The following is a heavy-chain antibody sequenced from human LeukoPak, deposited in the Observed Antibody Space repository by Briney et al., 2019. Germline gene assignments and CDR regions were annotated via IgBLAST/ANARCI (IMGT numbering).Heavy chain of an antibody. J-gene: IGHJ4*02. CDR2: INPSGGST. D-gene: IGHD6-13*01. CDR1: GYTFTSYY. CDR3: ARDRGIAAAGSYFDY. Sequence: ASVKVSCKASGYTFTSYYMHWVRQAPGQGLEWMGIINPSGGSTSYAQKFQGRVTMTRDTSTSTVYVELSSLRSEDTAVYYCARDRGIAAAGSYFDYWGQGTLVTVSS. V-gene: IGHV1-46*01.